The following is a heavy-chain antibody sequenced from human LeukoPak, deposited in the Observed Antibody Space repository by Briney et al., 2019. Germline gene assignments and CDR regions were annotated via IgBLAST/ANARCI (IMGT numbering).Heavy chain of an antibody. CDR3: ARGRLGDS. CDR2: IKEDGSEK. Sequence: GGSLRLFCAASGFTFRTYWMSWVRQAPGKGLEWVANIKEDGSEKYYVDSVKGRFTISRDNAKNSLYLQMNSLRAEDTAVYYCARGRLGDSWGQGTLVTVSS. V-gene: IGHV3-7*01. CDR1: GFTFRTYW. D-gene: IGHD4-17*01. J-gene: IGHJ4*02.